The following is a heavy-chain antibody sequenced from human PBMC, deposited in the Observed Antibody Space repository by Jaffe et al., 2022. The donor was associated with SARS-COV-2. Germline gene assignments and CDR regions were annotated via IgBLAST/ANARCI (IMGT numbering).Heavy chain of an antibody. Sequence: EVQLVESGGGLVQPGGSLRLSCAASGFVFSDYSMYWVRQAPGKGLVWVAHISRDGSNREYADSVKGRFTISRDNARDTVFLQMNSLRAEDTAVYYCTKGSDAWGQGTLVTVSP. CDR3: TKGSDA. CDR2: ISRDGSNR. J-gene: IGHJ5*02. V-gene: IGHV3-74*01. CDR1: GFVFSDYS.